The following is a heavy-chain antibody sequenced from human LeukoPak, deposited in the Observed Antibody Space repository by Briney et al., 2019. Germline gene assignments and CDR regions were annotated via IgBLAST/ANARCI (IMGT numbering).Heavy chain of an antibody. CDR3: ATQTVAGGY. D-gene: IGHD1-14*01. CDR2: ISSSSSTI. V-gene: IGHV3-48*01. Sequence: GGSLRLSCAASGFAFSTYSMNWVRQSPGKGLEWLSYISSSSSTIYYADSVKGRFTFSRDNAKNSLYLQMNSLRAEDTAVYYCATQTVAGGYWGQGTLVTVSS. CDR1: GFAFSTYS. J-gene: IGHJ4*02.